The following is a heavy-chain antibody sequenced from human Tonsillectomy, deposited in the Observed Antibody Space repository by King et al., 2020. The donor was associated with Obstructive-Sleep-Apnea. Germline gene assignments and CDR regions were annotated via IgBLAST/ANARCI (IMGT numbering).Heavy chain of an antibody. CDR3: ARDVGLTIPEALYWFDP. Sequence: QLQESGPGLVKPSETLSLTCTVSGGSISSSSYYWGWIRQPPGKGREWIGSIYYSGSTYYNPSLKSRVTISVDTSKNQFSLKLSSVTAADTAVYYCARDVGLTIPEALYWFDPWGQGTLVTVSS. CDR1: GGSISSSSYY. CDR2: IYYSGST. D-gene: IGHD3-3*01. V-gene: IGHV4-39*07. J-gene: IGHJ5*02.